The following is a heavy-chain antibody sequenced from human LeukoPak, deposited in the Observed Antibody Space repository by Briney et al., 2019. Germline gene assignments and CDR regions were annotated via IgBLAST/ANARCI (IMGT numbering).Heavy chain of an antibody. V-gene: IGHV4-59*05. J-gene: IGHJ4*02. Sequence: SETLSLTCTVSGGSISSYYWSWIRQPPGKGLEWIGSIYYSGSTYYNPSLKSRVTISVDTSKNQFSLKLSSVTAADTAVYYCARGIVVVPAFGYWGQGTLVTVSS. CDR2: IYYSGST. CDR1: GGSISSYY. D-gene: IGHD2-2*01. CDR3: ARGIVVVPAFGY.